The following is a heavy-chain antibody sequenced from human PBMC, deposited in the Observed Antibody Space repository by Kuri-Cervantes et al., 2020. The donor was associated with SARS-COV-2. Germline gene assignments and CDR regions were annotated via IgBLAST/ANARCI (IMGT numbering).Heavy chain of an antibody. Sequence: ASVKVSCKASGYTFTGYYMHWVRQAPGQGLEWMGWINPNSGGTNYAQKFQGRVTMTTDTSTSTAYMELRSLRSDDTAVYYCARERGGWPNWNDVGYGMDVWGQGTTVTVSS. CDR1: GYTFTGYY. V-gene: IGHV1-2*02. CDR2: INPNSGGT. CDR3: ARERGGWPNWNDVGYGMDV. D-gene: IGHD1-1*01. J-gene: IGHJ6*02.